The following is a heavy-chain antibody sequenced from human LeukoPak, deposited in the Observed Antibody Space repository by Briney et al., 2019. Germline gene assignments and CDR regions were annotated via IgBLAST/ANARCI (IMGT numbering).Heavy chain of an antibody. D-gene: IGHD2-15*01. Sequence: SETLSLTCAVYGRSFSGYYWTWIRQTPGKGLEWIGEINHSGITDYNPSLRSRVTISVDTSKNQSSLKLSSVTAADTAIYYCARAVIVVAAATQRNWFDPWGQGTLATVSS. CDR1: GRSFSGYY. J-gene: IGHJ5*02. CDR3: ARAVIVVAAATQRNWFDP. CDR2: INHSGIT. V-gene: IGHV4-34*01.